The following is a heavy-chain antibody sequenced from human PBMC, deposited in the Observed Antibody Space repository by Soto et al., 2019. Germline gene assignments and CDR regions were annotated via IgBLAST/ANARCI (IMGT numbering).Heavy chain of an antibody. CDR2: MNPDSGDT. V-gene: IGHV1-8*01. CDR3: ARGKYSGNWYVKEAFDV. CDR1: GYTFTTFD. J-gene: IGHJ3*01. Sequence: QVQLVQSGAEVKKPGASVKVSCQASGYTFTTFDINWVRQAAGQGLEWLGWMNPDSGDTYYAQHFQGRVTMTRNTSISKAYMELSSLESEDTAVYFCARGKYSGNWYVKEAFDVWGQGTMVAVSS. D-gene: IGHD6-13*01.